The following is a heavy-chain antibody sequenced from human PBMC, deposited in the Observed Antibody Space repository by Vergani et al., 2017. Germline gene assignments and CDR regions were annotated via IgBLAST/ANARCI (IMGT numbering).Heavy chain of an antibody. J-gene: IGHJ4*02. Sequence: EVQLVDSGGGLIQPGRSLRLSCAASGFTFGDYAMSWVRQAPGKGLEWVACIRSKVYSETTEYAASVKGRFTISRDDSKSIAYLQMNSLKTEDTAVYYCTRVFSYSSCWYPSDYWGQGTLVTVSS. CDR1: GFTFGDYA. V-gene: IGHV3-49*04. D-gene: IGHD6-19*01. CDR2: IRSKVYSETT. CDR3: TRVFSYSSCWYPSDY.